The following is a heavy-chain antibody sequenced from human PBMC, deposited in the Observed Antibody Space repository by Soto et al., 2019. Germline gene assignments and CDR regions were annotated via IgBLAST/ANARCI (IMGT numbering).Heavy chain of an antibody. V-gene: IGHV3-74*01. CDR2: INGDGRTT. CDR3: AGGDYSGAGTFYLTDH. D-gene: IGHD3-10*01. CDR1: GLTFNNYW. J-gene: IGHJ4*02. Sequence: GGSLRLSCTASGLTFNNYWMHWVRQAPGKGPVWVSRINGDGRTTTYADSVRGRFTISRDNAKYTVYLQMNSLRAEDTAVYYCAGGDYSGAGTFYLTDHWGQGTLVTVSS.